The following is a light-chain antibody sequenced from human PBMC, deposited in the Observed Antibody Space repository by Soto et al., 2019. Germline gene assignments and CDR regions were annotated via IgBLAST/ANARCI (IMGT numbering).Light chain of an antibody. V-gene: IGKV1-5*03. CDR2: KAS. Sequence: DIQMTQSPSTLSASVGDRVTITCRASQGISSWLAWYQQKPGKAPKLLIYKASSLESGVPSRFSGSGSGTEFTLTISSLQPDDFATYYCHQYNSYPWTFGQGTKVEIK. CDR3: HQYNSYPWT. CDR1: QGISSW. J-gene: IGKJ1*01.